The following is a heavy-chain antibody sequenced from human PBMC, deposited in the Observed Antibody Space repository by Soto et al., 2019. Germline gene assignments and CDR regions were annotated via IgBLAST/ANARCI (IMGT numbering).Heavy chain of an antibody. V-gene: IGHV3-23*01. D-gene: IGHD3-16*01. CDR2: ISGSGGST. Sequence: AGGSLRLSCAASGFTFSSYAMSWVRQAPGKGLEWVSAISGSGGSTYYADSVKGRFTISRDNSKNTLYLQMNSLRAEDTAVYYCAKDWGLAGLSALDYWGQGTLVTVSS. J-gene: IGHJ4*02. CDR3: AKDWGLAGLSALDY. CDR1: GFTFSSYA.